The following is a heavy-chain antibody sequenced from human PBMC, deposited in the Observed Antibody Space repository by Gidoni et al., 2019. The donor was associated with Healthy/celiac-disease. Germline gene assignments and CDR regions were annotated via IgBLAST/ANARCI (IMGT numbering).Heavy chain of an antibody. CDR2: LYHSGST. D-gene: IGHD4-17*01. CDR1: GGSIRSGGYS. J-gene: IGHJ5*02. Sequence: QLQLQESGAGLVKPSQTLSLTCAVPGGSIRSGGYSWSWLRQPPGKGLEWIGYLYHSGSTYYNPSLKSRVTISVDRSKTQFSLKLSSVTAADTAVYYCASGVGDYDPWGQGTLVTVSS. V-gene: IGHV4-30-2*01. CDR3: ASGVGDYDP.